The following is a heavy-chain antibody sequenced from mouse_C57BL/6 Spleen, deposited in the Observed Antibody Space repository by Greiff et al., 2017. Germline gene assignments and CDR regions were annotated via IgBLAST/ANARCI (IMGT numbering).Heavy chain of an antibody. CDR2: IDPSDSYT. Sequence: VQLQQSGAELVMPGASVKLSCKASGYTFTSYWMHWVKQRPGQGLEWIGEIDPSDSYTNYNQKFKGKSTLTVDKSSSTAYMQLSSLTSEDSAVYYCARNYYGSSYRFDYWGQGTTLTVSS. V-gene: IGHV1-69*01. J-gene: IGHJ2*01. CDR1: GYTFTSYW. D-gene: IGHD1-1*01. CDR3: ARNYYGSSYRFDY.